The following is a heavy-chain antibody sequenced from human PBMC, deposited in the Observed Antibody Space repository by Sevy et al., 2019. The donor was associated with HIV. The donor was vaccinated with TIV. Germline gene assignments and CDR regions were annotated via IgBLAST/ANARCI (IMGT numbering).Heavy chain of an antibody. CDR1: GFTFSSYS. Sequence: GGSLRLSCAASGFTFSSYSMNWVRQAPGKGLEWVSSISGSSNYLYYAESMKGRFIISRDNAKNTLYLQMNSLRDDDTAVYYCATGPPDGSYDYFDYWGQGTLVTVSS. V-gene: IGHV3-21*06. J-gene: IGHJ4*02. D-gene: IGHD1-26*01. CDR2: ISGSSNYL. CDR3: ATGPPDGSYDYFDY.